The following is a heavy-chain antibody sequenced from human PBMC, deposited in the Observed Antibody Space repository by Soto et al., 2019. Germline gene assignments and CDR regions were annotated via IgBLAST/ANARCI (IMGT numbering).Heavy chain of an antibody. V-gene: IGHV6-1*01. CDR2: TYYKSKWYH. CDR1: GDKVSTSSAT. J-gene: IGHJ6*02. CDR3: TRDAVTMVRGVILEYYGMAV. Sequence: SETLSLTCAISGDKVSTSSATWNWIRQSPSRRLERLGRTYYKSKWYHDYGLSVKSRIIINPDTSRNQFSLQLRSMTPDDTAVYFCTRDAVTMVRGVILEYYGMAVWGQVTTVTVSS. D-gene: IGHD3-10*01.